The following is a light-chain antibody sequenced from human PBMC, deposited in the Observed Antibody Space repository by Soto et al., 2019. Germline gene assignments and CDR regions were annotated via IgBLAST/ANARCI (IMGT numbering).Light chain of an antibody. CDR1: SSDVGGYNY. CDR2: EVS. J-gene: IGLJ3*02. V-gene: IGLV2-14*01. Sequence: QSALTQPASVSVSPGQSITISCTGTSSDVGGYNYVSWYQQHPGKAPKLMIYEVSNRPSGVSNRFSGSKSGNTASLTISGLQDEDEADYYCRSYTSSSGVFGGGTKLPVL. CDR3: RSYTSSSGV.